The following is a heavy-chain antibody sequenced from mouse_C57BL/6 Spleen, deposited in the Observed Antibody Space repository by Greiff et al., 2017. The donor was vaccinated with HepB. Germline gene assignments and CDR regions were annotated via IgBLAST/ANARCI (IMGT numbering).Heavy chain of an antibody. D-gene: IGHD2-4*01. CDR3: ARRQSYYEYDVFDY. Sequence: QVQLQQSGAELVRPGSSVKLSCKASGYTFTSYWMDWVKQRPGQGLEWIGNIYPSDSETHYNQKFKDKATLTVDKSSSTAYMQLSSLTSEDSAVYYCARRQSYYEYDVFDYWGQGTTLTVSS. CDR2: IYPSDSET. CDR1: GYTFTSYW. V-gene: IGHV1-61*01. J-gene: IGHJ2*01.